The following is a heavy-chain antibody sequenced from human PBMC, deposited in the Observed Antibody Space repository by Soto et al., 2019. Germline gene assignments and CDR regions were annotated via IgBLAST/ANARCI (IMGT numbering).Heavy chain of an antibody. Sequence: GGSLRLSCAASGFTFSDYYMSWIRQAPGKGLEWVSYISSSGSTIYYADSVKGRFTISRDNAKNSLYLQMNSLRAEDTAVYYCARELLRYFDWFPQNAFDIWGQGTMVTVSS. J-gene: IGHJ3*02. CDR3: ARELLRYFDWFPQNAFDI. CDR1: GFTFSDYY. D-gene: IGHD3-9*01. V-gene: IGHV3-11*01. CDR2: ISSSGSTI.